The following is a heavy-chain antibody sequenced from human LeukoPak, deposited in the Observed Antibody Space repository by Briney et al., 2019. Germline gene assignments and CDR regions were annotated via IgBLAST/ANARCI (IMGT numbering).Heavy chain of an antibody. Sequence: GGSLRLSCAASGFSFSDCYMSRIRQAPGKGLEWVSYTSSSSSHTNYADSVKGRFTISRDNAKNSLYLQMNGLRAEDTAVYYCARAASRGYSYGFDYWGQGTLVTVSS. CDR3: ARAASRGYSYGFDY. CDR2: TSSSSSHT. J-gene: IGHJ4*02. CDR1: GFSFSDCY. D-gene: IGHD5-18*01. V-gene: IGHV3-11*05.